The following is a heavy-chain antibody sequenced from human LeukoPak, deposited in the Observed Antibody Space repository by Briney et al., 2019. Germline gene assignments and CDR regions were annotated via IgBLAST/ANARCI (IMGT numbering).Heavy chain of an antibody. D-gene: IGHD3-16*02. J-gene: IGHJ5*01. CDR2: INPNSGGT. Sequence: ASVKVSCKASGYAFTGYYMHWVRQAPGQGLEWMGWINPNSGGTNYAQKFQGRVTMTRDTSISTAYMELSRLRSDDTAVYYCARDHSGSNRGFDPWGQGTLVTVSS. V-gene: IGHV1-2*02. CDR3: ARDHSGSNRGFDP. CDR1: GYAFTGYY.